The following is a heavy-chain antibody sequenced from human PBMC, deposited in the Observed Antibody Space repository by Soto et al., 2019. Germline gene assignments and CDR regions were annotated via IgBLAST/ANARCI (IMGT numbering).Heavy chain of an antibody. D-gene: IGHD3-9*01. CDR1: GYTLTELS. V-gene: IGHV1-24*01. Sequence: ASVKVSCKVSGYTLTELSMHWVRQAPGKGLEWMGGFDPEDGETIYAQKFQGRVTMTEDTSTDTAYMELSSLRSEDTAVYYCFNYDILTGQGGFDPWGQGTLVTVSS. CDR3: FNYDILTGQGGFDP. J-gene: IGHJ5*02. CDR2: FDPEDGET.